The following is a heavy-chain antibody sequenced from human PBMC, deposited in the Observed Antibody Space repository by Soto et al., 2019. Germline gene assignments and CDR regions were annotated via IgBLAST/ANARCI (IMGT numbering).Heavy chain of an antibody. J-gene: IGHJ6*02. V-gene: IGHV4-34*01. CDR2: INHSGST. CDR3: ARSVVVPAAVSPGANYGMDV. D-gene: IGHD2-2*01. Sequence: SETLSLTCAVYGGSFSGYYWSWIRQPPGKGLEWIGEINHSGSTNYNPSLESRVTISVDTSKNQFSLKLSSVTAADTAVYYCARSVVVPAAVSPGANYGMDVWGQGTTVTVSS. CDR1: GGSFSGYY.